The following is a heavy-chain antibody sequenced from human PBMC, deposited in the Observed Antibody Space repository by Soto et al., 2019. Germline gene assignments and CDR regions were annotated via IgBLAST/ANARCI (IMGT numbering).Heavy chain of an antibody. D-gene: IGHD3-22*01. CDR1: AGSITTSY. V-gene: IGHV4-59*01. CDR3: ASSGIVGHEENTWFEP. CDR2: ISYRGST. Sequence: SEPLSLTCTVSAGSITTSYWSLIRQPLGKALEWIGDISYRGSTNYNPSLKSRLTISIDTSKSQIALKLTSMNNADTAVYYCASSGIVGHEENTWFEPWGQGNSVTF. J-gene: IGHJ5*02.